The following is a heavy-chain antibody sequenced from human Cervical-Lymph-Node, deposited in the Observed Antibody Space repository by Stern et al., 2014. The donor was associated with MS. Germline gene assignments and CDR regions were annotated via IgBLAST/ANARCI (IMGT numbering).Heavy chain of an antibody. V-gene: IGHV1-3*01. J-gene: IGHJ5*02. CDR1: GITFSNYA. Sequence: QDQLVQSGAEVRKPGASVMVSCRASGITFSNYAVHWVRQAPGQRLEWMGWINVGNGNTKYAEKFQGRITLTRDTSASTVYMDLSGLRSEDTAVYFCAGARANWLHHWGQGALVTVSS. CDR2: INVGNGNT. CDR3: AGARANWLHH.